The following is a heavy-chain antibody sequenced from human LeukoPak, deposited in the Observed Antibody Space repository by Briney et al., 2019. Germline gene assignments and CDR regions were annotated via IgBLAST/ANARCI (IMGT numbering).Heavy chain of an antibody. Sequence: GGSLRLSCVVSGITLSNYGMSWVRQAPGKGLEWVSGISERGGSTNYADSVKGRLIISRDTSKNTVYLQMNSLRVEDTAVYFCAKHYYDSSGYRPPGAYWGQGTLVTVSS. J-gene: IGHJ4*02. CDR3: AKHYYDSSGYRPPGAY. V-gene: IGHV3-23*01. D-gene: IGHD3-22*01. CDR1: GITLSNYG. CDR2: ISERGGST.